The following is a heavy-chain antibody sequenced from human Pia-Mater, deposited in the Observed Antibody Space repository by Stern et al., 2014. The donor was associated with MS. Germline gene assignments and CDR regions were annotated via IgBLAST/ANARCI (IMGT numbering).Heavy chain of an antibody. J-gene: IGHJ4*02. Sequence: EVQLEESGGGLVQPGGSLRLSCAASRLTFSDHHMDWVRQAPGKGLEWVGRIKNKGNSYATEYAASVKGRVTISRDDSKNSYLQMNSLKTEDTAVYYCARLSTRTNSADYWGQGTLVTVSS. CDR2: IKNKGNSYAT. D-gene: IGHD2-8*01. CDR1: RLTFSDHH. V-gene: IGHV3-72*01. CDR3: ARLSTRTNSADY.